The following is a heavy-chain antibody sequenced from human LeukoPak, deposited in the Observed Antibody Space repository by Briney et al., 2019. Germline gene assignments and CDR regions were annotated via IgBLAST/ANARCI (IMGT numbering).Heavy chain of an antibody. CDR3: AKDVGYSYGLYCFDY. D-gene: IGHD5-18*01. J-gene: IGHJ4*02. V-gene: IGHV3-23*01. Sequence: PGGSLRLSCAASGFAFSSYAMSWVRQTPGKGLEWVSTFSGNGGNTYYAASVKGRFTISRDNSKNTLYLQMNSLRAEDTAVYYCAKDVGYSYGLYCFDYWGQGTLVTVSS. CDR2: FSGNGGNT. CDR1: GFAFSSYA.